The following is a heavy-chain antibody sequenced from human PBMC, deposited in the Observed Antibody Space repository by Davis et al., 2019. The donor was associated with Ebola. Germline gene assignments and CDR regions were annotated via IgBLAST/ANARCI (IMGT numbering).Heavy chain of an antibody. J-gene: IGHJ5*02. CDR1: GYTFSDSN. V-gene: IGHV1-46*01. CDR2: INPTGDRT. D-gene: IGHD4-17*01. Sequence: AASVKVSCKASGYTFSDSNIHWVRQAPGQGLEWMGVINPTGDRTNYVHKFQARVAMTTDTSTSTAYMELSSLSSDDTAVYYCTRAIARRRYGSWFDPWGQGTPVTVSS. CDR3: TRAIARRRYGSWFDP.